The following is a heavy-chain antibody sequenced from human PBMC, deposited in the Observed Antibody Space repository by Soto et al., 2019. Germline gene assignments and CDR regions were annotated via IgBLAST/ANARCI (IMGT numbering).Heavy chain of an antibody. J-gene: IGHJ4*02. CDR3: AKEKSKYNGNYEVGY. D-gene: IGHD1-7*01. Sequence: PGGSLRLSCAASGFTFSSYAMSWVRQAPGKGLEWVSAISGSGGSTYYADSVKGRFTISRDNSKNTLYLQMYSLRAEDTAVYYCAKEKSKYNGNYEVGYWGQGTLLTVPS. V-gene: IGHV3-23*01. CDR2: ISGSGGST. CDR1: GFTFSSYA.